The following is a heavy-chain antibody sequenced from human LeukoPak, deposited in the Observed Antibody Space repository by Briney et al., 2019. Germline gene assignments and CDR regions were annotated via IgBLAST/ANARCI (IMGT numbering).Heavy chain of an antibody. Sequence: KPSETLSLTCTVSGGSVSSSSYYWGWIRQPSGKGLEWIGTIYYSGSTYYNPSLKSRVTISVDTSNNQFSLNLNSVTAVDTAVYYCARTPGFGESPDYWGQGTLVTVSS. V-gene: IGHV4-39*01. J-gene: IGHJ4*02. CDR1: GGSVSSSSYY. D-gene: IGHD3-10*01. CDR3: ARTPGFGESPDY. CDR2: IYYSGST.